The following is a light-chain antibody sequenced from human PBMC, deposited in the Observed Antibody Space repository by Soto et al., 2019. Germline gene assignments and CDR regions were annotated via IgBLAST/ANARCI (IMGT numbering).Light chain of an antibody. Sequence: EIVMTQSPATLSVSPGERVTFSCRASQSVTSYLAWYQQKPGQAPRLLIYGASNRATDIPDRFSGRGSGTDFTLNISRLEPEDFAVYYCQQYGSSPPSSTFGQGTRLEIK. CDR1: QSVTSY. J-gene: IGKJ5*01. V-gene: IGKV3-20*01. CDR3: QQYGSSPPSST. CDR2: GAS.